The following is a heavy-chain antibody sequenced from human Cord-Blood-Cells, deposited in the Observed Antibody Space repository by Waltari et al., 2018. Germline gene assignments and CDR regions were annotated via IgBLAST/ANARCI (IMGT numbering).Heavy chain of an antibody. CDR3: ARQAARGPYYYYYYMDV. CDR2: IIPILGTA. CDR1: GGTFSSYA. J-gene: IGHJ6*03. D-gene: IGHD6-6*01. V-gene: IGHV1-69*01. Sequence: QVQLVQSGAEVKKPGSSVKVSCKASGGTFSSYAISWVRQAPGQGLEWMGGIIPILGTANYAQKFQGRVTITADESTSTAYMELSSLRSEDTAVYYCARQAARGPYYYYYYMDVWGKGTTVTVSS.